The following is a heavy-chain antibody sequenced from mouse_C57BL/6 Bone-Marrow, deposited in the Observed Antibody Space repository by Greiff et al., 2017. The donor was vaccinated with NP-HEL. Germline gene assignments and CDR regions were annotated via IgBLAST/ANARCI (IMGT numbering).Heavy chain of an antibody. D-gene: IGHD2-3*01. J-gene: IGHJ1*03. V-gene: IGHV10-1*01. CDR3: VRRTDGSHWYFDV. Sequence: EVKLMESGGGLVQPKGSLKLSCAASGFSFNTYAMNWVRQAPGKGLEWVARIRSKSNNYATYYADSVKDRFTISRDDSESMLYLQMNNLRTEDTAMYYCVRRTDGSHWYFDVWGTGTTVTVSS. CDR1: GFSFNTYA. CDR2: IRSKSNNYAT.